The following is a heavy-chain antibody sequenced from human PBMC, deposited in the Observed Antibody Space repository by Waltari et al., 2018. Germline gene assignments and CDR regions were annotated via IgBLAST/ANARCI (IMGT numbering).Heavy chain of an antibody. CDR2: ISNRCSTT. Sequence: EVQVVESGGGLVQPGGSLRLSCVASGSTFSNHEMNWGRQAPRKGLGWVSYISNRCSTTYYADSVKGRFTISRDNAKNSMYLEMDSLRAEDTAVYYCARPSTEYYYYYYYMDVWGKGTTVTVS. V-gene: IGHV3-48*03. CDR3: ARPSTEYYYYYYYMDV. J-gene: IGHJ6*03. CDR1: GSTFSNHE.